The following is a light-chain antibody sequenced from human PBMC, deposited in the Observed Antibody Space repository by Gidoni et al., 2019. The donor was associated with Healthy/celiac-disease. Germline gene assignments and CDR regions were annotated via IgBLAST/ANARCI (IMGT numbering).Light chain of an antibody. CDR3: QQYYNSWT. CDR1: QSIGSW. J-gene: IGKJ1*01. V-gene: IGKV1-5*01. Sequence: DIQITQSPSTLSASAGDRVTITCRASQSIGSWLAWYQQKPGKAPKILIYDGSTLESGVPSRFSGTRSGTEFTLAISSLQPDDFATYYCQQYYNSWTFXQXTKVEIK. CDR2: DGS.